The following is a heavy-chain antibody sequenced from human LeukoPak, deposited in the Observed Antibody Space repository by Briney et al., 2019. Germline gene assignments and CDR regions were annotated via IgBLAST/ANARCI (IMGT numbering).Heavy chain of an antibody. J-gene: IGHJ4*02. Sequence: GGSLRLSCAASGFTFSSYWMIWVRKAPGKGLELVANIKHDGSEKYYVDSVKGRFTVSRDNAESSLYLQMNSLRVEDTAVCYCVRNLAVAGTCFDSWGQGTLVTVSS. V-gene: IGHV3-7*03. CDR3: VRNLAVAGTCFDS. D-gene: IGHD6-19*01. CDR2: IKHDGSEK. CDR1: GFTFSSYW.